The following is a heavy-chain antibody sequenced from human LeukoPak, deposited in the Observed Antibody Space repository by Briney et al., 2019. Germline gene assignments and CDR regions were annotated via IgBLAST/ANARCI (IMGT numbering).Heavy chain of an antibody. Sequence: PSETLSLTCTVSGGSISSYYWSWIRQPPGKGLEWIGYIYYSGSTNYNPSLKSRVTISVDTSKNQFSLTLSSVTAADTAVYYCARACSSTSCSTEYYYGMDVWGQGTTVTVSS. D-gene: IGHD2-2*01. V-gene: IGHV4-59*01. J-gene: IGHJ6*02. CDR2: IYYSGST. CDR3: ARACSSTSCSTEYYYGMDV. CDR1: GGSISSYY.